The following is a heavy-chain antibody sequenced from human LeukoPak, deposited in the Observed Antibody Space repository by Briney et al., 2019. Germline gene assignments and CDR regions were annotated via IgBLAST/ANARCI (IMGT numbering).Heavy chain of an antibody. CDR2: ISGYNGNT. D-gene: IGHD4-17*01. V-gene: IGHV1-18*01. J-gene: IGHJ4*02. CDR1: GYSFTSYG. CDR3: ARDYGDYPSY. Sequence: ATLKVSCKASGYSFTSYGITWVRQAPGQGLEWMGWISGYNGNTKYAQKFQGRVTMTTDTSTSTAYMELRSLRSDDTAVYYCARDYGDYPSYWGQGTLVTVSS.